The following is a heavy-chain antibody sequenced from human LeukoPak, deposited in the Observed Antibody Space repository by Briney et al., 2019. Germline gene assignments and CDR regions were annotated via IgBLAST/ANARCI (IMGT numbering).Heavy chain of an antibody. CDR3: TRDCSGGSCWGDAFDI. V-gene: IGHV3-49*03. CDR2: IRSKAYGGTT. D-gene: IGHD2-15*01. CDR1: GFTFGDYA. Sequence: GGSLRLSCIASGFTFGDYAMSWIRQAPGKGLEWAGFIRSKAYGGTTEYAASVKSRFSISRDDSKSIAYLQMNSLRTEDTAVFYCTRDCSGGSCWGDAFDIWGQGTMVTVSS. J-gene: IGHJ3*02.